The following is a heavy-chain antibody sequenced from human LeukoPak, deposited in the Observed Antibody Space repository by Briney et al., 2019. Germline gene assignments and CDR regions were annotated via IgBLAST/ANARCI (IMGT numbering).Heavy chain of an antibody. CDR1: GGSISSYY. CDR3: ARATRSWFDP. CDR2: IYYSGST. Sequence: SETLSLTCTVSGGSISSYYWSWIRQPPGKGLEWIGYIYYSGSTNYNPSLKSRVTISVDTSKNQFSLKLSSVTAADTAVYYCARATRSWFDPWGQGTLVTVSS. V-gene: IGHV4-59*01. D-gene: IGHD2-2*01. J-gene: IGHJ5*02.